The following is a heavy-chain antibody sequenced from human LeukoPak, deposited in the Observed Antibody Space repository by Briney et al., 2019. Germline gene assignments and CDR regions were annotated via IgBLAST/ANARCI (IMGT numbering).Heavy chain of an antibody. D-gene: IGHD3-9*01. CDR3: AREDVRYDILTGYYPNYFDY. CDR2: IYYSGST. V-gene: IGHV4-39*07. CDR1: GGSISSSSYC. Sequence: PSETLSLTCTVSGGSISSSSYCWGWIRQPPGKGLEWIGSIYYSGSTYYNPSLKSRVTISVDTSKNQFSLKLSSVTAADTAVYYCAREDVRYDILTGYYPNYFDYWGQGTLVTVSS. J-gene: IGHJ4*02.